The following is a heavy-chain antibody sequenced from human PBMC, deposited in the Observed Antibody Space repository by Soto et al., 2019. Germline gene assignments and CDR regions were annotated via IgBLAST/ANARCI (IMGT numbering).Heavy chain of an antibody. V-gene: IGHV1-2*04. CDR1: GYTFTGYH. J-gene: IGHJ6*02. CDR2: INPNSGGT. Sequence: ASVKVSCKASGYTFTGYHMHWVRQAPGQGLEWMGWINPNSGGTNYAQKFQGWVTMTRDTSISTAYMELSRLRSDDTAVYYCARDLDGRSSSSSNYYYYSGMDVWGQGTTVTVSS. D-gene: IGHD6-6*01. CDR3: ARDLDGRSSSSSNYYYYSGMDV.